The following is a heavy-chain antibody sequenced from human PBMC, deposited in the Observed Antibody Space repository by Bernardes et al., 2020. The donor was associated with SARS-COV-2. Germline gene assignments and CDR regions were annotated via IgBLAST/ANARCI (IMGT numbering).Heavy chain of an antibody. CDR3: ATDYYGSGNDY. J-gene: IGHJ4*02. D-gene: IGHD3-10*01. Sequence: GGSLRLFCAASGFTFNKYAMTWVRQAPGKGLEWVAAISGSADSTYYADSVRGRVTITADKSTAYMELSSLRSEDTAVYYCATDYYGSGNDYWGQGTLVTVSS. V-gene: IGHV3-23*01. CDR2: ISGSADST. CDR1: GFTFNKYA.